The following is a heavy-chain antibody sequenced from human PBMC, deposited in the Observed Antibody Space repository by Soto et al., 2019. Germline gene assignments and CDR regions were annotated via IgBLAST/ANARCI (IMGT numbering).Heavy chain of an antibody. J-gene: IGHJ4*02. V-gene: IGHV3-23*01. CDR1: GFTFSSSA. CDR3: AKTAEAVADTVFGY. D-gene: IGHD6-19*01. CDR2: IGGSGSNT. Sequence: PGGSLRLSCAASGFTFSSSAMSWVRLAPGKGLEWVSAIGGSGSNTYSADSVKGRFTISRDNSKNTLYLQMNSLRADDTAAYYCAKTAEAVADTVFGYWGQGTLVTVSS.